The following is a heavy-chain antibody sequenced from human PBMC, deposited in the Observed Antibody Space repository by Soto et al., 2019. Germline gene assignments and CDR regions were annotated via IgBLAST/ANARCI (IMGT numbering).Heavy chain of an antibody. CDR3: ARSSPRVVSPWDY. CDR1: GGSIISYY. D-gene: IGHD3-3*01. V-gene: IGHV4-59*01. J-gene: IGHJ4*02. Sequence: QVQLQESGPGLVKPSETLSLTCIVSGGSIISYYWSWIRQPPGKGLEWIGHIYYSGSTNDNPSLKSRVTISVDTSKNHFSLKLSSVTAADTAVYYCARSSPRVVSPWDYWGQGTLVTVSS. CDR2: IYYSGST.